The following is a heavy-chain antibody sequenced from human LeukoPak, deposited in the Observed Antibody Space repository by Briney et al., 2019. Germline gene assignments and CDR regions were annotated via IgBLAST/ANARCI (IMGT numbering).Heavy chain of an antibody. J-gene: IGHJ4*02. CDR2: IHYTGAT. Sequence: SETLSLTCAVYGGSITGYYWSWLRQTPGRGLEWGGEIHYTGATSYNPSLKSRATISTDTSKNQFSLRLSSVTAADTAVYYCARGNILTGYCFDFWGQGALVTVSS. CDR3: ARGNILTGYCFDF. D-gene: IGHD3-9*01. V-gene: IGHV4-34*01. CDR1: GGSITGYY.